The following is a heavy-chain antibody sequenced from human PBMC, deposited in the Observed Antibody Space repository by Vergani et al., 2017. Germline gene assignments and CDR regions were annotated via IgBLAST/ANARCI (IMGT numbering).Heavy chain of an antibody. CDR1: GFTFSSYA. J-gene: IGHJ4*02. CDR2: ISGSGGST. Sequence: EVQLLESGGGLVQPGGSLRLSCAASGFTFSSYAMSWVRQAPGKGLEWVSAISGSGGSTYYADSVKGRFTISRDNSKNTLYLQMNSLRAEDTAVYYCAPPEDSSGYYFVDYWGQGTLVTVSS. V-gene: IGHV3-23*01. CDR3: APPEDSSGYYFVDY. D-gene: IGHD3-22*01.